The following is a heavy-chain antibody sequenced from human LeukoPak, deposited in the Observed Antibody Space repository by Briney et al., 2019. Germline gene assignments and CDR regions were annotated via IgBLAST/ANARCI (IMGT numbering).Heavy chain of an antibody. V-gene: IGHV3-11*01. D-gene: IGHD6-13*01. CDR1: GFTLRDYY. Sequence: GGSLRLSCTATGFTLRDYYMNWIRQAPGKGLEWVSYISTSGNTIYYADSVKGRFTISRDNAKNSLYLQMDSLRADDTAVYYCARASGTSSSWFDAFDIWGQGTMVTVSS. CDR3: ARASGTSSSWFDAFDI. J-gene: IGHJ3*02. CDR2: ISTSGNTI.